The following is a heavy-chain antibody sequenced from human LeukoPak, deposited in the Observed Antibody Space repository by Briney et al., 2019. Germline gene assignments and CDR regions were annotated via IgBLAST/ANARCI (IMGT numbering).Heavy chain of an antibody. V-gene: IGHV4-61*02. CDR3: ARDWSGGSYYYDSGGYFDY. CDR1: GGSISSGSYY. D-gene: IGHD3-22*01. CDR2: IYTSGST. J-gene: IGHJ4*02. Sequence: PSETLSLTCTVSGGSISSGSYYWSWIRQPAGKGLEWIGRIYTSGSTNYSPSLKSRVTISVDTSKNQFSLKLSSVTAADTAVYYCARDWSGGSYYYDSGGYFDYWGQGTLVTVSS.